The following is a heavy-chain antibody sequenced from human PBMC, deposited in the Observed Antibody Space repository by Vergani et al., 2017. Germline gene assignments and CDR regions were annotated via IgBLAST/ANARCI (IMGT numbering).Heavy chain of an antibody. Sequence: QVQILQSGGGVVQPGGSLRLSCTLSGFTLNTYGIHWVRQASGKGLEWVSFIRYDGSSEYYGDSVKGRLTISRDTSRNAVYLQMNILRVEDTGVYYCTRSECSGTTCYGHYFDLWGHGILVTVSS. CDR1: GFTLNTYG. J-gene: IGHJ4*01. CDR2: IRYDGSSE. CDR3: TRSECSGTTCYGHYFDL. V-gene: IGHV3-30*02. D-gene: IGHD2-15*01.